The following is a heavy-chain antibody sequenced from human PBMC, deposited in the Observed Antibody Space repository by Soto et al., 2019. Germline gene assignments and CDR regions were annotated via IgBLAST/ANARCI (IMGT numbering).Heavy chain of an antibody. CDR1: GFIFSSYW. J-gene: IGHJ3*02. V-gene: IGHV3-7*01. Sequence: GWSLRLSCAATGFIFSSYWMSWVRQAPGKGLEWVANIKQDGSEKYYVDSAKGRFTISRDNAKNSLHLQMNSLRAEDTAVYYCARGFNSALDIWGQGKMVTVS. CDR3: ARGFNSALDI. CDR2: IKQDGSEK.